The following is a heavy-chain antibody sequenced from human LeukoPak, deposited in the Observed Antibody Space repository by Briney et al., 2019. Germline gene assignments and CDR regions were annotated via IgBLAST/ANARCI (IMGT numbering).Heavy chain of an antibody. J-gene: IGHJ4*02. CDR3: ARDSTYYYGSGSYSDFDY. Sequence: GGSLRLSCAASGFTFSSYWMHWVRRAPGKGLVWVSRINSDGSSTSYADSVKGRFTISRDNAKNTLYLQMNSLRAEDTAVYYCARDSTYYYGSGSYSDFDYWGQGTLVTVSS. D-gene: IGHD3-10*01. CDR2: INSDGSST. V-gene: IGHV3-74*01. CDR1: GFTFSSYW.